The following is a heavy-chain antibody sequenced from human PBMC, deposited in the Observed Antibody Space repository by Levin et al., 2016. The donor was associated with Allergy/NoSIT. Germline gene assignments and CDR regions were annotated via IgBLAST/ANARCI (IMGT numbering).Heavy chain of an antibody. D-gene: IGHD2-2*01. J-gene: IGHJ6*04. Sequence: VRQAPGKGLEWVSSISSSSSYIYYADSVKGRFTISRDNAKNSLYLQMNSLRAEDTAVYYCARDRKRYCSSTSCSGLDVWGKGTTVTVSS. V-gene: IGHV3-21*01. CDR2: ISSSSSYI. CDR3: ARDRKRYCSSTSCSGLDV.